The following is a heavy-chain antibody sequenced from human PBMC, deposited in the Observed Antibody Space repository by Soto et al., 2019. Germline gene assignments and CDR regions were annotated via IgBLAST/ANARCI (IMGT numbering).Heavy chain of an antibody. J-gene: IGHJ5*02. V-gene: IGHV3-30-3*01. CDR3: ARGSVVVVAATNNWFDP. CDR1: EFTFSNYA. Sequence: GGSLRLSCAASEFTFSNYAMHWVRQPPGKGLEWVAVISYDGSNKYYADSVKGRFTISRDNSKNTLYLQMNSLRAEDTAVYYCARGSVVVVAATNNWFDPWGQGTLVTVSS. D-gene: IGHD2-15*01. CDR2: ISYDGSNK.